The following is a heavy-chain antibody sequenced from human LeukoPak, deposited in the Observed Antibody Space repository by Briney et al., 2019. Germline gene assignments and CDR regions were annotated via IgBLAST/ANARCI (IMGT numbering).Heavy chain of an antibody. D-gene: IGHD3-9*01. V-gene: IGHV4-59*08. CDR1: GGSISSYY. CDR2: IYYTGRT. Sequence: TPETLSLTCTVPGGSISSYYWSWIRQPPGEGLEWIAYIYYTGRTNYNPSLKGRVTISVDTSENQLSLELISVTAADTAVYFCARLVTSYDILTGYSYYFDSWGQGTLVTVSS. J-gene: IGHJ4*02. CDR3: ARLVTSYDILTGYSYYFDS.